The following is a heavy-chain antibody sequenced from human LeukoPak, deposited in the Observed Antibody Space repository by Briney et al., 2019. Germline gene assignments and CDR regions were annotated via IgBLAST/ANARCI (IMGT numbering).Heavy chain of an antibody. V-gene: IGHV1-69*13. J-gene: IGHJ6*02. CDR2: IIPIFGTA. CDR1: GGTFSSYA. CDR3: ARPNRGYSYGFKLRPPQTLGMDV. Sequence: SVKVSCKASGGTFSSYAISWVRQAPGQGLEWMGGIIPIFGTANYAQKFQGRVTITADEPTSTAYMELSSLRSEDTAVYYCARPNRGYSYGFKLRPPQTLGMDVWGQGTTVTVSS. D-gene: IGHD5-18*01.